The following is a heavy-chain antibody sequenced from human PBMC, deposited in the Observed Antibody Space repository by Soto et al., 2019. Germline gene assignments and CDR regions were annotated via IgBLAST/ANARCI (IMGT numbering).Heavy chain of an antibody. CDR2: VHWKRGDT. D-gene: IGHD1-1*01. V-gene: IGHV3-9*01. CDR1: GFTFDDSV. J-gene: IGHJ3*02. Sequence: SLRLSCAASGFTFDDSVIHWVRQAPGKGLERVSVVHWKRGDTDYADSVKGRFAISRDNAKNSLYLQMNSLRVEDTALYYCAKDKGTLLSVRNGAFEIWGRGTMVTVSS. CDR3: AKDKGTLLSVRNGAFEI.